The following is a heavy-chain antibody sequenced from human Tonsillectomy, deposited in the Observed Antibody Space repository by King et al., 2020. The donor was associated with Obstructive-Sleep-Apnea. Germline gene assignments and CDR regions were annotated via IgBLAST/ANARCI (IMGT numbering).Heavy chain of an antibody. D-gene: IGHD3-3*01. J-gene: IGHJ4*02. CDR2: ISESSKTI. V-gene: IGHV3-48*04. Sequence: VQLVESGGGLVQPGGSLRLSCAASGFIFSSYSMNWVRQAPGKGLELVSYISESSKTIYYADSVKGRFSISRDNAKNSLYLQMNSLRVEDTALYYCVKDVYWSFDYLGQGALVTVSS. CDR3: VKDVYWSFDY. CDR1: GFIFSSYS.